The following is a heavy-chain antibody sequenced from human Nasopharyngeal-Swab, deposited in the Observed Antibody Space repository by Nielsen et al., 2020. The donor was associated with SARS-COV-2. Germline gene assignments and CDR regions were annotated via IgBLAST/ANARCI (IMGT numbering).Heavy chain of an antibody. D-gene: IGHD6-19*01. V-gene: IGHV4-39*01. J-gene: IGHJ4*02. CDR2: IYYSGST. Sequence: SETLSLTCTVSGGSISSSSYYWGWIRQPPGKGLEWIGNIYYSGSTYYNPSLKSRVTISVDTSKNQFSLKLSSVTAADTAVYYCAVSSGWFDYWGQGTLVTVSS. CDR1: GGSISSSSYY. CDR3: AVSSGWFDY.